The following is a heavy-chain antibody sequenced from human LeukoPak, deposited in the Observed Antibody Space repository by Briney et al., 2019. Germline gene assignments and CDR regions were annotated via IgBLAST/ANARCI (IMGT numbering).Heavy chain of an antibody. CDR2: ISYDGSNK. D-gene: IGHD4-17*01. Sequence: PGGSLRLSCAASGFTFSSYAMHWVRQAPGKGLEWVAVISYDGSNKYYADSVKDRFTISRDNSKNTLYLQMNSLRVEDTAVYYGWTTVTSPYWGQGTLVTVSS. V-gene: IGHV3-30-3*01. J-gene: IGHJ4*02. CDR1: GFTFSSYA. CDR3: WTTVTSPY.